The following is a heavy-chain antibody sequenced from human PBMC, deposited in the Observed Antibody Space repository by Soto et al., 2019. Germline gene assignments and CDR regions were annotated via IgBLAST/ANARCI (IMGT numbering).Heavy chain of an antibody. D-gene: IGHD3-3*01. CDR3: AKLEDFWSGYSNDAFEI. J-gene: IGHJ3*02. CDR1: GFTFSSYG. Sequence: QVQLVESGGGVVQPGRSLRLSCAASGFTFSSYGMHWVRQAPGKGLEWVAGISYDGSNKYYADSVKGRFTISRDNSKNRVDPKMNSLRAEETAVYYCAKLEDFWSGYSNDAFEIWGQGTMVTVSS. CDR2: ISYDGSNK. V-gene: IGHV3-30*18.